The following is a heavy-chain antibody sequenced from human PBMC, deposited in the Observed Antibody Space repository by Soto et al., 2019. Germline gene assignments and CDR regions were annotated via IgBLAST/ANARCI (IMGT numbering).Heavy chain of an antibody. D-gene: IGHD4-17*01. CDR2: ISSSGSTI. CDR3: EGPLLGYGDYNGMDV. CDR1: GFTFSSYE. Sequence: PGGSLRLSCAASGFTFSSYEMNWVRQAPGKGLEWVSYISSSGSTIYYADSVKGRLTISRDNAKNSLYLQMNSLRAEDTAVYYCEGPLLGYGDYNGMDVSGQGPTVTVYS. V-gene: IGHV3-48*03. J-gene: IGHJ6*02.